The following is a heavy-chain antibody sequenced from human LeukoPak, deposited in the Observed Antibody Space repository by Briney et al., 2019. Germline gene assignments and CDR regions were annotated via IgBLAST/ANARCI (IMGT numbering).Heavy chain of an antibody. Sequence: SVKVSCKASGGTFSSYTIIWVRQAPGQGLEWMGRIIPILGIANYAQKFQGRVTITADKSTSTAYMELSSLRSEDTAVYYCARDLMVATRHNWFDPWGQGTLVTVSS. CDR3: ARDLMVATRHNWFDP. V-gene: IGHV1-69*04. D-gene: IGHD5-12*01. CDR2: IIPILGIA. J-gene: IGHJ5*02. CDR1: GGTFSSYT.